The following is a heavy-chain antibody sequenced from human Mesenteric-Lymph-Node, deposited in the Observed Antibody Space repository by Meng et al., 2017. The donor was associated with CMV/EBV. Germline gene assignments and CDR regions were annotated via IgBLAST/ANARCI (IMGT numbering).Heavy chain of an antibody. CDR1: GFIFSSYS. J-gene: IGHJ3*02. CDR3: ARDGRDAFDI. CDR2: ISSSSSYI. V-gene: IGHV3-21*01. Sequence: GESLKISCAASGFIFSSYSMNWVRQAPGKGLEWVSSISSSSSYIYYADSVKCRFTISRDNAKNSLYLQMNSLRAEDTAVYYCARDGRDAFDIWGQGTMVTVSS.